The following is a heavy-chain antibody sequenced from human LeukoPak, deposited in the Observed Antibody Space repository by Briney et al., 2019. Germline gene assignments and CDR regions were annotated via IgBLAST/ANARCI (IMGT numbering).Heavy chain of an antibody. CDR3: AREIPPYYYDSSSYANWFDP. V-gene: IGHV1-2*02. J-gene: IGHJ5*02. CDR1: GYTFTGYY. CDR2: INPNSGGT. Sequence: ASVKVSCKASGYTFTGYYINWVRQAPGQGLEWMGWINPNSGGTNYAQKFQGRVTMTRDTSISTAYMELSRLRSDDTAVYYRAREIPPYYYDSSSYANWFDPWGQGTLVTVSS. D-gene: IGHD3-22*01.